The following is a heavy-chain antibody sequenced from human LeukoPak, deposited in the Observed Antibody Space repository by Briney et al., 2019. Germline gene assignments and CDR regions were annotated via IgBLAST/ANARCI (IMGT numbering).Heavy chain of an antibody. CDR3: AKAVTFGGVIELYYFDY. CDR2: TSGSGGST. J-gene: IGHJ4*02. V-gene: IGHV3-23*01. D-gene: IGHD3-16*02. CDR1: GFTFSSYA. Sequence: PGGSLRLSCAASGFTFSSYAMSWVRQAPGKGLEWVSATSGSGGSTYYADSVKGRFTISRDNSKNTLHLQMNSLRAEDTAVYYCAKAVTFGGVIELYYFDYWGQGTLVTVSS.